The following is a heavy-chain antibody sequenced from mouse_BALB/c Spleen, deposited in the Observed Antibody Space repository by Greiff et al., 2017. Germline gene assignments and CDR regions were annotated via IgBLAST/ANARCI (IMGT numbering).Heavy chain of an antibody. D-gene: IGHD2-2*01. CDR3: ARIGYGYDV. CDR1: GFSLSTSGMS. CDR2: IWWNDDK. J-gene: IGHJ1*01. V-gene: IGHV8-8*01. Sequence: QVTLKVSGPGILQPSQTLSLTCSFSGFSLSTSGMSVGWIRQPSGKGLEWLAHIWWNDDKYYNPALKSRLTISKDTSNNQIFLKIASVVTADTATDYCARIGYGYDVWGAGTTVTVSS.